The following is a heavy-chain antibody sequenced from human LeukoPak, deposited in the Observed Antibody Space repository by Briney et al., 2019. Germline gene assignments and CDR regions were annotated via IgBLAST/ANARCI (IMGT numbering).Heavy chain of an antibody. CDR1: GFTFSDYY. Sequence: PGGSLRLSCAASGFTFSDYYMSWIRQAPGKGLEWVSYISSSGSTIYYADSVKGRFTIPRDNAKNSLYLQMNSLRAEDTAVYYCARFRPYYYDSSGYYSPIGYWGQGTLVTVSS. CDR3: ARFRPYYYDSSGYYSPIGY. J-gene: IGHJ4*02. CDR2: ISSSGSTI. V-gene: IGHV3-11*01. D-gene: IGHD3-22*01.